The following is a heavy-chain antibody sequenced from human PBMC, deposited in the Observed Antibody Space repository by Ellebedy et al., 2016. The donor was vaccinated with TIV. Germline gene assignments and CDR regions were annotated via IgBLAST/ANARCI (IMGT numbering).Heavy chain of an antibody. CDR1: GYTFTRYD. CDR3: ARGGPAWYHYNAMDV. D-gene: IGHD6-13*01. V-gene: IGHV1-8*01. Sequence: ASVKVSXXASGYTFTRYDINWVRQATGQGLEWMGWINPSSGDTDYAQEFQGRVTMTRDTSISTAYMEFKRLRSEDTAVYYCARGGPAWYHYNAMDVWGHGTTVTVSS. J-gene: IGHJ6*02. CDR2: INPSSGDT.